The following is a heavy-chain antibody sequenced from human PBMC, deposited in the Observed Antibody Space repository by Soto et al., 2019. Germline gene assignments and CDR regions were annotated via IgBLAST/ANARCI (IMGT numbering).Heavy chain of an antibody. V-gene: IGHV3-23*01. CDR2: IDVSGGIT. CDR1: GFTFGTTD. D-gene: IGHD3-10*01. CDR3: VKNSGWFNT. J-gene: IGHJ5*02. Sequence: GGSLRHSCAASGFTFGTTDMSWVRQAPGEGLEWVSTIDVSGGITYYADSVNGRFTISRDNSRNTVYLQMNSLRGDDTALYYCVKNSGWFNTWGQGALVTVSS.